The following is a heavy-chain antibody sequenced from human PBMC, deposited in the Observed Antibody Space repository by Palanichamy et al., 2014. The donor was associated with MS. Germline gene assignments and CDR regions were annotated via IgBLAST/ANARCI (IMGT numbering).Heavy chain of an antibody. J-gene: IGHJ6*02. CDR1: GFTFSSYS. Sequence: EVQLVESGGGLEQPGGSLRLSCEASGFTFSSYSMNWVRQAPGKGLEWVSYSSSGSSTIYYADSVKGRFTISRDNAKNSLYLQMNGLSAEDTAVYYCARDLRYCSGGSCTYGMDVWGRGTTVSVSS. CDR2: SSSGSSTI. V-gene: IGHV3-48*01. CDR3: ARDLRYCSGGSCTYGMDV. D-gene: IGHD2-15*01.